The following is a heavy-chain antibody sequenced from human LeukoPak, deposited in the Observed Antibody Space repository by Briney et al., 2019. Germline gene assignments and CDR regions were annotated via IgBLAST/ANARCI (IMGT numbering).Heavy chain of an antibody. J-gene: IGHJ4*02. CDR3: ARVSGYHWESFYDY. CDR2: IIPIFGTA. D-gene: IGHD5-12*01. Sequence: ASVKVSCKASGGTFGSYAISWVRQAPGQGLAWVGGIIPIFGTANYAQKFQGRVTITADESTSTAYMELSSLRSEDTAVYYCARVSGYHWESFYDYWGQGTLVTVSS. V-gene: IGHV1-69*13. CDR1: GGTFGSYA.